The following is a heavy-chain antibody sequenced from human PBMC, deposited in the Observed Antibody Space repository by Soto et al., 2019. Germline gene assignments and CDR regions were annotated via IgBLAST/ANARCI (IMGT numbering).Heavy chain of an antibody. CDR1: GGSISSYY. CDR2: IYYTGST. J-gene: IGHJ5*02. V-gene: IGHV4-59*01. Sequence: SETLSLTCTVSGGSISSYYWSWIRQPPGKGLEWIGYIYYTGSTNYNPSLKSRVTISVDTSKNQFSLKLSSVTAADTAVYYCARVFNWFDPWGQGTLVTVSS. CDR3: ARVFNWFDP.